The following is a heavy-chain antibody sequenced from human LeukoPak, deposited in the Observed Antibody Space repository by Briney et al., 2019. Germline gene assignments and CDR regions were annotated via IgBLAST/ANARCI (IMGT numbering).Heavy chain of an antibody. CDR2: IYHSGST. V-gene: IGHV4-38-2*01. Sequence: SETLSLTCAVSGYSISSGYYWAWIRQPPGKGLEWIGSIYHSGSTYYNPSLKSRVTISVDTSKNQFSLKLSSVTAADTAVYYCASGGIVVVISRDAFDIWGQGTMVTVSS. D-gene: IGHD2-21*01. CDR1: GYSISSGYY. J-gene: IGHJ3*02. CDR3: ASGGIVVVISRDAFDI.